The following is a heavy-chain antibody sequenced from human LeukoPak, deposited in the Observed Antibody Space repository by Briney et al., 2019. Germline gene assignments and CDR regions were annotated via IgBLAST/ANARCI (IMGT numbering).Heavy chain of an antibody. D-gene: IGHD3-10*01. CDR1: GFTVSSNY. J-gene: IGHJ6*03. CDR3: AVTMVRGVIYEYYYYMDV. Sequence: PGGSLRLSCAASGFTVSSNYMSWVRQAPGKGLEWVSVIYSGGSTYYADSVKGRFTISRDNSKNTLYLQMNSLRAEDTAVYYCAVTMVRGVIYEYYYYMDVWGKGTTVTVSS. CDR2: IYSGGST. V-gene: IGHV3-53*01.